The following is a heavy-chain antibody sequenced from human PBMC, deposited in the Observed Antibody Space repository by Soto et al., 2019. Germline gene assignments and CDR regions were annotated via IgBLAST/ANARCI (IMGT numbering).Heavy chain of an antibody. Sequence: SETLSLTCTVSGGSISSGGYYWSWIRQHPGKGLEWIGYIYYSGSTYYNPSLKSRVTISVDTSKNQFSLKLSSVTAADTAVYYCMVGATSYYYGRDVWGQGTTVTVSS. CDR1: GGSISSGGYY. CDR2: IYYSGST. V-gene: IGHV4-31*03. CDR3: MVGATSYYYGRDV. J-gene: IGHJ6*02. D-gene: IGHD1-26*01.